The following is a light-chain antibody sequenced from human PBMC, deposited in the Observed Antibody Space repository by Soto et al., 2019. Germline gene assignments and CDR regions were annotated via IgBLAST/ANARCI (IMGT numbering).Light chain of an antibody. J-gene: IGLJ2*01. CDR2: EVS. CDR3: SSYGGTNSLKV. V-gene: IGLV2-8*01. Sequence: QSALTQPPSASGSPGQSVTISCTGTSSDVGGYNYVSWYQQHPGKAPKVMMYEVSKRPSGVPDRFSGSKSGNTASLTVSGLQAEDEADYYWSSYGGTNSLKVFGGGTKLTVL. CDR1: SSDVGGYNY.